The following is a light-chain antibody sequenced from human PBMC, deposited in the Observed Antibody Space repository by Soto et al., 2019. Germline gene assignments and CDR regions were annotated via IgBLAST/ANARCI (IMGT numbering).Light chain of an antibody. CDR1: SIDVGDSDF. CDR3: ISYTVSRSYV. Sequence: QSVLTQPRSVSGSPGQSVTIACTGTSIDVGDSDFVSWYQQHPGKAPKLVIYSVSDRPSGVSYRFSGSKSGNTASLTISGLQADDEADYYCISYTVSRSYVFGTGTKVTVL. V-gene: IGLV2-11*01. CDR2: SVS. J-gene: IGLJ1*01.